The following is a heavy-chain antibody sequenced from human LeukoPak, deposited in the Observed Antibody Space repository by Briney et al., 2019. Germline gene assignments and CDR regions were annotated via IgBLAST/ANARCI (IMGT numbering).Heavy chain of an antibody. CDR2: IIPIFGTA. V-gene: IGHV1-69*05. Sequence: GSSVKVSCKASGGTFSSYAISWVRQAPGQGLEWMGGIIPIFGTATYAQKFQGRVTITTDESTSTAYMELSSLRSEDTAVYYCARESYYYDSSGYSRGRGYDYWGQGTLVTVSS. J-gene: IGHJ4*02. CDR3: ARESYYYDSSGYSRGRGYDY. CDR1: GGTFSSYA. D-gene: IGHD3-22*01.